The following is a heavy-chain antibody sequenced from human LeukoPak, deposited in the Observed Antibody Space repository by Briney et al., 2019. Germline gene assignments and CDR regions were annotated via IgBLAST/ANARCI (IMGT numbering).Heavy chain of an antibody. V-gene: IGHV3-7*01. D-gene: IGHD3-22*01. Sequence: ETLSLTCTVSAGSINSYYWSWVRQAPGKGLEWVANIKQDGSEKYYVDSVKGRFTISRDNAKNSLYLQMDSLRAEDTAVYYCARGAIYYASWRGAFDIWGQGTMVTVSS. CDR3: ARGAIYYASWRGAFDI. CDR1: AGSINSYY. CDR2: IKQDGSEK. J-gene: IGHJ3*02.